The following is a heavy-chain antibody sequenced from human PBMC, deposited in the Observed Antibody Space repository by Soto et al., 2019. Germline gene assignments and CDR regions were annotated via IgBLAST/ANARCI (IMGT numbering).Heavy chain of an antibody. J-gene: IGHJ4*02. CDR1: GFTFSSYA. Sequence: QVQLVESGGGVVQPGRSLRLSCAASGFTFSSYAMHWVRQAPGTGLEWVAVISYDGSNKYYADAVKGRFTISRDKYKNTLYLQMYSLRAEDTAVYYCAREESPLHRLRRNSKGPFDYWGQGTLVTVSS. CDR2: ISYDGSNK. CDR3: AREESPLHRLRRNSKGPFDY. D-gene: IGHD1-7*01. V-gene: IGHV3-30-3*01.